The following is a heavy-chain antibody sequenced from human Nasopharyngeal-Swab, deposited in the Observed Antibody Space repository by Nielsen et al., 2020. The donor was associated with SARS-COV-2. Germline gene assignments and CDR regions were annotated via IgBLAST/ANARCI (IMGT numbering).Heavy chain of an antibody. CDR2: MNPNSGNT. D-gene: IGHD3-3*01. CDR3: ARGSITIFGVVIQGWFDP. Sequence: WARQAPGQGFEWLGWMNPNSGNTGYAQKFQGRVTMTRNTSISTAYMELSSLRSEDTAVYYCARGSITIFGVVIQGWFDPWGQGTLVTVSS. J-gene: IGHJ5*02. V-gene: IGHV1-8*01.